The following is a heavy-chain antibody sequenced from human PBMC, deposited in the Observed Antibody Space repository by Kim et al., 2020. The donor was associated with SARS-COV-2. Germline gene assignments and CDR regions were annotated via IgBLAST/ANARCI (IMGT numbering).Heavy chain of an antibody. CDR3: TRAPSPGIAVAGTGYYYYYGMDV. D-gene: IGHD6-19*01. Sequence: GGSLRLSCTASGFTFGDYAMSWFRQAPGKGLEWVGFIRSKAYGGTTEYAASVKGRFTISRDDSKSIAYLQMNSLKTEDTAVYYCTRAPSPGIAVAGTGYYYYYGMDVWGQGTTFTVSS. CDR2: IRSKAYGGTT. CDR1: GFTFGDYA. J-gene: IGHJ6*02. V-gene: IGHV3-49*03.